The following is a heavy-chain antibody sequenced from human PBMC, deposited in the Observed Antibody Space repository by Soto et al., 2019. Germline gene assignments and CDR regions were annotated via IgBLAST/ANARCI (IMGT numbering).Heavy chain of an antibody. V-gene: IGHV4-31*03. D-gene: IGHD6-6*01. CDR3: ASTSIANNYYYMDV. CDR1: GGSISSGGYY. CDR2: IYYSGST. Sequence: SETLSLTCTVSGGSISSGGYYWSWIRQHPGKGLEWIGYIYYSGSTYYNPSPKSRVTISVDTSKNQFSLKLSSVTAADTAVYYCASTSIANNYYYMDVWGKGTTVTVSS. J-gene: IGHJ6*03.